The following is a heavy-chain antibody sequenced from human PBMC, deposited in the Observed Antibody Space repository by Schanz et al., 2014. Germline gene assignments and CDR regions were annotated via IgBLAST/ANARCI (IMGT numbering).Heavy chain of an antibody. CDR3: VRDYNWGFDN. V-gene: IGHV3-21*01. J-gene: IGHJ4*02. CDR2: IGSSSTYI. D-gene: IGHD7-27*01. CDR1: GFTFSSSF. Sequence: EVQLVESGGGLVKPGGSLRLSCAASGFTFSSSFMNWVRQAPGKGLEWVSSIGSSSTYIFYSDSVKGRFTISRDNAKNSLYLQMSSLRDEDTAIYYCVRDYNWGFDNWGQGTLVTVSS.